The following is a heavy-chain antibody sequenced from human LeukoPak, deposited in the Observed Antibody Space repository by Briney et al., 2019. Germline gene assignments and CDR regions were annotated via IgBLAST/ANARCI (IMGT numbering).Heavy chain of an antibody. D-gene: IGHD6-19*01. Sequence: PGGSLRLSCAASGFTFSSYAMSWVRQAPGKGLEWVSAISGSGVATYYADSVKGRFTISRDNSKNTLYLQMNSLRAEDTAVYYCAKGRYSSGWYVFDYWGQGTLVTVSS. J-gene: IGHJ4*02. CDR2: ISGSGVAT. CDR3: AKGRYSSGWYVFDY. V-gene: IGHV3-23*01. CDR1: GFTFSSYA.